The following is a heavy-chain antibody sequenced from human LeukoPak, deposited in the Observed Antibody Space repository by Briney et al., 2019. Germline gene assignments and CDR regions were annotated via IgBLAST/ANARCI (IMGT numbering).Heavy chain of an antibody. D-gene: IGHD3-10*01. Sequence: PGGSLRLSCQASGFPFSTFPMSWVRQAPGKGLEWVAVIWYDGSNKYYADSVKGRFTISRDNSKNTLYLQMNSLRAEDTAVYYCARDCVKYYYGSGSYFDYWGQGTLVTVSS. CDR3: ARDCVKYYYGSGSYFDY. CDR1: GFPFSTFP. CDR2: IWYDGSNK. J-gene: IGHJ4*02. V-gene: IGHV3-33*08.